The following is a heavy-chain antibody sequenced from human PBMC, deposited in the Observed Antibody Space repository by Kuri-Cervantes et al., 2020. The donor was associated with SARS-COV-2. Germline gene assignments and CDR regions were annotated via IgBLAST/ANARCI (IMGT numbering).Heavy chain of an antibody. J-gene: IGHJ6*02. D-gene: IGHD6-6*01. CDR2: ISYDGSNK. CDR3: ARDRGLYSSSSHPEGYYYGMDV. V-gene: IGHV3-30-3*01. CDR1: GFTFSSYA. Sequence: LSLTCAASGFTFSSYAMHWVRQAPGKGLEWVAVISYDGSNKYYADSVKGRFTISRDNSKNTLYLQMNSLRAEDTAVYYCARDRGLYSSSSHPEGYYYGMDVWGQGTTVTVSS.